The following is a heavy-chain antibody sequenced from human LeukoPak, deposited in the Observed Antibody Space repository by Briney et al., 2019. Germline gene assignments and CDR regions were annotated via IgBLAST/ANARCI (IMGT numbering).Heavy chain of an antibody. V-gene: IGHV4-39*01. J-gene: IGHJ5*02. CDR2: IYYSGST. D-gene: IGHD3-10*01. CDR1: GGSISSSSYY. CDR3: ARHKLYGSGSYRLNWFDP. Sequence: SETLSLTCTVSGGSISSSSYYWGWIRQPPGKGLEWIGSIYYSGSTYYNPSLKSRVTISVDTSKNQFSLKLSSVTAADTAVYYCARHKLYGSGSYRLNWFDPWGQGTLVTVSS.